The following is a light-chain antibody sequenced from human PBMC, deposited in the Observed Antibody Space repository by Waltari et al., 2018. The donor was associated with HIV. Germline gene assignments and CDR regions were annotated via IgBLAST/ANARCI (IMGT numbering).Light chain of an antibody. CDR2: DAS. J-gene: IGKJ4*01. CDR3: QQRSNWPLLT. CDR1: QSVSSS. Sequence: EIVLTQSPATLSLSPGERATLSCRASQSVSSSLAWYQQRPGQAPRLLIFDASNRATGIPARFSGSGSGTDFTLTISGLEPEDFAVYYCQQRSNWPLLTFGGGTKVEI. V-gene: IGKV3-11*01.